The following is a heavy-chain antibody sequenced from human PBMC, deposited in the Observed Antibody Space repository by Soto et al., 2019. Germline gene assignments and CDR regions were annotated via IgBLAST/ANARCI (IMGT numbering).Heavy chain of an antibody. CDR2: IWYDGSNK. CDR3: ARDIRGDYDILTGYAY. D-gene: IGHD3-9*01. CDR1: GFTFSSYG. Sequence: QVQLVESGGGVVQPGRSLRLSCAASGFTFSSYGMHWARQAPGKGLEWVAVIWYDGSNKYYADSVKGRFTISRDNSKNTLYLQMNSLRAEDTAVYYCARDIRGDYDILTGYAYWGQGTLVTVSS. V-gene: IGHV3-33*01. J-gene: IGHJ4*02.